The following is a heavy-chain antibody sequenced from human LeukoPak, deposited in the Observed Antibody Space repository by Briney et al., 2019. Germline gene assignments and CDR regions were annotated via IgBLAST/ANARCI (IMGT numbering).Heavy chain of an antibody. CDR3: VKDKWIDH. Sequence: GGSLRLSCAASGFTFTSYWMSWVRQAPGKGLEYVSSININGGRTYYADSVKGRFTISRDNSKNTLYLQMSSLRAEDTAVYYCVKDKWIDHWGQGTLVTVSS. J-gene: IGHJ4*02. D-gene: IGHD2-8*01. V-gene: IGHV3-64D*09. CDR1: GFTFTSYW. CDR2: ININGGRT.